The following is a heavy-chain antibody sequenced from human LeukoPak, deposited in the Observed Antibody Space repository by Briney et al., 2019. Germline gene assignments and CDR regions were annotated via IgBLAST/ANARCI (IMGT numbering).Heavy chain of an antibody. J-gene: IGHJ4*02. D-gene: IGHD1-1*01. CDR3: VKSGTLLREGFNY. CDR1: GYSISSDYY. Sequence: SETLPLTCTVTGYSISSDYYWGWIRQPPGKGLEWIGRIYTSGSTNYSPSLQSRVAISVDTPRNQFSLNLHSMTAADTAVYYCVKSGTLLREGFNYWGQGTLVTVSS. CDR2: IYTSGST. V-gene: IGHV4-38-2*02.